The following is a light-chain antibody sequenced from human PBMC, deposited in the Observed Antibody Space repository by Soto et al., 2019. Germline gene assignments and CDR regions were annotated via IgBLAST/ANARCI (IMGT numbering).Light chain of an antibody. Sequence: QSVLTQPRSVSGSPGQSVTISCTGTSSDVGGYNYVSWYQQHPGKAPKLMIYDVSRRPSGVPDRFSGSKSGNTASLTIAGLQAEDEADYYCCLYAGSYTLYVIGTGTKGTVL. CDR2: DVS. CDR3: CLYAGSYTLYV. J-gene: IGLJ1*01. V-gene: IGLV2-11*01. CDR1: SSDVGGYNY.